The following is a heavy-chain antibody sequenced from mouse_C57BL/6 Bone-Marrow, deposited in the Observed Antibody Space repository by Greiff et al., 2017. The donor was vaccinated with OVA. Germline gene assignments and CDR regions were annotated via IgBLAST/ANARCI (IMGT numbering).Heavy chain of an antibody. J-gene: IGHJ3*01. CDR1: GYTFTSYW. V-gene: IGHV1-61*01. Sequence: QVQLQQPGAELVRPGSSVKLSCKASGYTFTSYWMDWVKQRPGQGLEWIGNIYPSDSETHYNQKFKDKATLTVDKSSSTAYMQLSSLTSEDSAVYYCARERDYYYGSSPGWCAYWGQGTLVTVSA. CDR2: IYPSDSET. CDR3: ARERDYYYGSSPGWCAY. D-gene: IGHD1-1*01.